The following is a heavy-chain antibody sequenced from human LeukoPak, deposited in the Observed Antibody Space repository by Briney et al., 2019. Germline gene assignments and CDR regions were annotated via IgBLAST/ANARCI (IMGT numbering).Heavy chain of an antibody. Sequence: SETLSLTCTVSGGSISSYYWSWIRQPPGKGLEWIGYIYYSGSTNYNPSLKSRVTISVDTSKNQFSLKLSSVTAADTAVYYCATYGSGSYLAFDIWGQGTMVTVSS. CDR1: GGSISSYY. CDR3: ATYGSGSYLAFDI. V-gene: IGHV4-59*01. D-gene: IGHD3-10*01. J-gene: IGHJ3*02. CDR2: IYYSGST.